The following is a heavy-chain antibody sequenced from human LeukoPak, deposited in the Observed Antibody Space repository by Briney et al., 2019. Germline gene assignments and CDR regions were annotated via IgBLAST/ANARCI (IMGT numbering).Heavy chain of an antibody. CDR2: INPNSGGT. CDR1: GYTFTGYY. Sequence: ASVKVSCKASGYTFTGYYMHWVRQAPGQGLEWMGWINPNSGGTSYAQKFQGRVTMTRDTSISTAYMELSRLRSDDTAVYYCARDRRSRAFDIWGQGTMVTVSS. V-gene: IGHV1-2*02. CDR3: ARDRRSRAFDI. J-gene: IGHJ3*02.